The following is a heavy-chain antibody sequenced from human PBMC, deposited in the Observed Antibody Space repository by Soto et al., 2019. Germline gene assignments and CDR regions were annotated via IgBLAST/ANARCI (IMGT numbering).Heavy chain of an antibody. CDR2: IYHSGST. J-gene: IGHJ5*02. D-gene: IGHD2-2*01. CDR3: ARVGPPGYCSSTSCYAFDP. V-gene: IGHV4-4*02. Sequence: SETLSLTCAVSSGSISSSNWWSWVRQPPGKGLEWIGEIYHSGSTNYNPSLKSRVTISVDKSKNQFSLKLSSVTAADTAVYYCARVGPPGYCSSTSCYAFDPWGQGTLVTVSS. CDR1: SGSISSSNW.